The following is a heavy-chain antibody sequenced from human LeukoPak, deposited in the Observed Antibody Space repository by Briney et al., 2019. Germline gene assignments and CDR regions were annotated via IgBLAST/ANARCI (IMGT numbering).Heavy chain of an antibody. Sequence: SETLSLTCTVSGGSISSYYWSWIRQPPGKGLEWIGYIYYSGSTNYNPSLKSRVTISVDTTKNQFSLKLSSVTAADTAVYYCARSVVTFDYWGQGTLVTVSS. CDR3: ARSVVTFDY. J-gene: IGHJ4*02. V-gene: IGHV4-59*01. CDR1: GGSISSYY. D-gene: IGHD3-22*01. CDR2: IYYSGST.